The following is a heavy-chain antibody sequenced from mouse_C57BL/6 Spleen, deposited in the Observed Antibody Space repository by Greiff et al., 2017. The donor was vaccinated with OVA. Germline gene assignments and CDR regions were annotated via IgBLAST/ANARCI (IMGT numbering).Heavy chain of an antibody. D-gene: IGHD1-1*01. J-gene: IGHJ4*01. CDR2: INPNNGGT. CDR3: ARKNYGSSYVAMDY. CDR1: GYTFTDYY. Sequence: EVQLQQSGPELVKPGASVKISCKASGYTFTDYYMNWVKQSHGKSLEWIGDINPNNGGTSYNQKFKGKATLTVDKSSSTAYMGLRSLTSEDSAVYYCARKNYGSSYVAMDYWGQGTSVTVSS. V-gene: IGHV1-26*01.